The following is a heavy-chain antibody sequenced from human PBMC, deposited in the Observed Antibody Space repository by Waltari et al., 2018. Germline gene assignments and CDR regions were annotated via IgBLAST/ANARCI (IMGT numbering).Heavy chain of an antibody. CDR2: INPSGGST. D-gene: IGHD5-12*01. Sequence: QVQLVQSGAEVKKPGASVKVSCKASGYTFTSYYMHWVRQAPGQGLEWKGIINPSGGSTSYAQKFQGRVTITRDTSASTAYMELSSLRSEDTAVYYCASSRWLQSEWYFDLWGRGTLVTVSS. J-gene: IGHJ2*01. V-gene: IGHV1-46*01. CDR3: ASSRWLQSEWYFDL. CDR1: GYTFTSYY.